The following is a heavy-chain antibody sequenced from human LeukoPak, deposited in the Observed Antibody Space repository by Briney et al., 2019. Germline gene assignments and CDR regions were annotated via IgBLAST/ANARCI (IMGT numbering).Heavy chain of an antibody. Sequence: SETLSLTCTVSGDSISTYYWSWIRQPPGKGLEWIGYIYYRVTSDYNPSLKSRVTMSVDMSTRQFSLKLSSVTAADTAVYYCAREGGGTYYPHYYFDYWGQGTLVTVSS. CDR3: AREGGGTYYPHYYFDY. V-gene: IGHV4-59*01. J-gene: IGHJ4*02. CDR1: GDSISTYY. D-gene: IGHD2-15*01. CDR2: IYYRVTS.